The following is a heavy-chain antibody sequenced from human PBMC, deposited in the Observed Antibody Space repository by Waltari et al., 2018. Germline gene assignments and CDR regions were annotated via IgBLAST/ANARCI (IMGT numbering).Heavy chain of an antibody. V-gene: IGHV3-23*01. Sequence: EVQLLESGGGLVQPGGSLRLSCVASGFTFSSYAMSWVRQAPGKGLEWVSAISGSGGSTYYAYSVKGRFTISRDNSKNTLYLQMNSLRAEDTAVYYCAKGLGVVVVAATPDYWGQGTLVTVSS. J-gene: IGHJ4*02. CDR1: GFTFSSYA. CDR2: ISGSGGST. CDR3: AKGLGVVVVAATPDY. D-gene: IGHD2-15*01.